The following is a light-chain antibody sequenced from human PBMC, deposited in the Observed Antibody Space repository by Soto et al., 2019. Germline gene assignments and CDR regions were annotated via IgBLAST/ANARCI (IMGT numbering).Light chain of an antibody. J-gene: IGLJ1*01. CDR3: CSYAGSSTSLYV. Sequence: QSVLTQPASVSGSPGQSITISCTGTSSDVGSYNLVSWYQQHPGKAPKLMIYEGSRRPSGVSNRFSGSKPGNTASLTISGLQAEDEADYYCCSYAGSSTSLYVFGTGTKDTDL. CDR2: EGS. V-gene: IGLV2-23*01. CDR1: SSDVGSYNL.